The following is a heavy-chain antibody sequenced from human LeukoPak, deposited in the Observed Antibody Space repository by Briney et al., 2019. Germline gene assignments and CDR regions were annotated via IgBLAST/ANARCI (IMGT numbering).Heavy chain of an antibody. CDR1: GFTVSSNY. J-gene: IGHJ4*02. V-gene: IGHV3-66*04. D-gene: IGHD6-13*01. CDR2: IYSGGST. Sequence: PGGSLRLSCVASGFTVSSNYMSWVRQAPGKGLEWVSVIYSGGSTYYADSVKGRFTISRDNSKNTLYLQMNSLRAEDTAVYYCAGRIAAAGKGPTDYWGQGTLVTVSS. CDR3: AGRIAAAGKGPTDY.